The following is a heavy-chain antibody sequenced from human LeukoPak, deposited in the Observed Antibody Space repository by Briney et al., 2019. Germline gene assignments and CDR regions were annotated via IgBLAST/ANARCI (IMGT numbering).Heavy chain of an antibody. CDR1: GFTFDDYA. V-gene: IGHV3-9*01. J-gene: IGHJ4*02. D-gene: IGHD2-15*01. CDR3: AKDIGGAPDD. CDR2: ISWNSGSI. Sequence: GRSLSLSCAASGFTFDDYAMHWVRQAPGKGLEWVSGISWNSGSIGYADSVKGRFTISRDNAKNSLYLQMNSLRAEDTALYYCAKDIGGAPDDWGQGTLVTVSS.